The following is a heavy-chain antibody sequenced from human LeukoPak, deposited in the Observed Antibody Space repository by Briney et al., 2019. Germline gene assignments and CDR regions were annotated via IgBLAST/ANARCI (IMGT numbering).Heavy chain of an antibody. CDR1: GGSFSGYY. V-gene: IGHV4-59*01. CDR2: IYYSGST. D-gene: IGHD5-18*01. CDR3: ARGRIARLPYFDY. Sequence: SETLSLTCAVYGGSFSGYYWSWIRQPPGKGLEWIGSIYYSGSTDYNPSLKSRVTISVDTFKNQFSLKLSSVTAADTAVYYCARGRIARLPYFDYWGQGTLVTVSS. J-gene: IGHJ4*02.